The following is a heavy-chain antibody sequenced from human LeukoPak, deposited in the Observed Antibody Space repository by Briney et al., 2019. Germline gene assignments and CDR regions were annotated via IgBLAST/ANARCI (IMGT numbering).Heavy chain of an antibody. CDR1: RGSISSYY. J-gene: IGHJ4*02. CDR3: ARGPSTTIGAGIPHFDY. V-gene: IGHV4-59*01. CDR2: IDNSGST. D-gene: IGHD6-13*01. Sequence: SETLSLTCTVSRGSISSYYWRWLRQPPGKGLEWIGYIDNSGSTNSNPSLKSRVTMSVDTSKNQFSLKLSSLTAADTAVYYCARGPSTTIGAGIPHFDYWGQGTLVTVSS.